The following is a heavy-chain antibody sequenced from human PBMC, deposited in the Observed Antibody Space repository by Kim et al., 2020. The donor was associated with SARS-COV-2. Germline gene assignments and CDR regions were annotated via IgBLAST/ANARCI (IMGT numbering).Heavy chain of an antibody. Sequence: GGSLRLSCAASGFTFSSYWMSWVRQAPGKGLEWVANIKQDGSEKYYVDSVKGRFTISRDNAKNSLYLQMNSLRAEDTAVYYCARVRKGAYYYGSGSYYMRQNWFDPWGQGTLVTVSS. V-gene: IGHV3-7*03. J-gene: IGHJ5*02. CDR1: GFTFSSYW. CDR3: ARVRKGAYYYGSGSYYMRQNWFDP. CDR2: IKQDGSEK. D-gene: IGHD3-10*01.